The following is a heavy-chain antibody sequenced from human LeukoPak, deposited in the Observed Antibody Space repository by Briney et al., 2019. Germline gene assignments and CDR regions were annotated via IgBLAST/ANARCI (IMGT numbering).Heavy chain of an antibody. Sequence: PGGSLRLSCAASGFTFSSYGMHWVRQAPGKGLEWVAFIRYDGTNKYYADSVKGRSTISRDNSKNTLYLQLHSLRAEDTAVYSCAKDLSPMVGAKTFDYWGQGTLVTVSS. V-gene: IGHV3-30*02. CDR3: AKDLSPMVGAKTFDY. CDR1: GFTFSSYG. CDR2: IRYDGTNK. J-gene: IGHJ4*02. D-gene: IGHD1-26*01.